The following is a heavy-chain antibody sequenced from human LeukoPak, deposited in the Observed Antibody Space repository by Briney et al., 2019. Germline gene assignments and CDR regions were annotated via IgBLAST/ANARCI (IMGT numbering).Heavy chain of an antibody. J-gene: IGHJ3*02. CDR3: ARAGVVTAILGAFDI. CDR2: ISYDGSNK. CDR1: RFTFSSYA. D-gene: IGHD2-21*02. Sequence: PGGSLRLSCAASRFTFSSYAMHWVRQAPGKGLEWVAVISYDGSNKYYADSVKGRFTISRDNSKNTLYLQMNSLRAEDTAVYYCARAGVVTAILGAFDIWGQGTMVTVSS. V-gene: IGHV3-30-3*01.